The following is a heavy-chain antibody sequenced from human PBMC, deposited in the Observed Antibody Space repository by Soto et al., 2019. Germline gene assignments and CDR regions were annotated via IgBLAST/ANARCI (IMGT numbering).Heavy chain of an antibody. Sequence: SETLSLTCTVSGGSISSYYWSWIRQPPGKGLEWIGYIYYSGSTNYNPSLKSRVTISVDTSKNQFSLKLSSVTAADTAVYYCARTPYYDILTPDPAGFDYWGQGTLVTVSS. CDR2: IYYSGST. J-gene: IGHJ4*02. CDR1: GGSISSYY. V-gene: IGHV4-59*08. D-gene: IGHD3-9*01. CDR3: ARTPYYDILTPDPAGFDY.